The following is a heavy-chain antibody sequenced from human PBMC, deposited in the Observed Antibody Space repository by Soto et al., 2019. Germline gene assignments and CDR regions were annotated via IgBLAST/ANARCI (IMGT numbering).Heavy chain of an antibody. Sequence: SETLSLTCSVSGDYIHVGGYYWTWIRQRPGKVLEWMGYIYYTGKTYYNPSLESRLTMSVDRSKNQFSLRLTSVTAADTAVYFCGRDLTSNANCIDPWGQGTLVTVSS. CDR3: GRDLTSNANCIDP. J-gene: IGHJ5*02. V-gene: IGHV4-30-4*01. CDR2: IYYTGKT. CDR1: GDYIHVGGYY. D-gene: IGHD2-2*01.